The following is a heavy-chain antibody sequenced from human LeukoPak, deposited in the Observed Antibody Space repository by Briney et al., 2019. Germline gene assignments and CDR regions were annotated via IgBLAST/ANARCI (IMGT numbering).Heavy chain of an antibody. CDR3: ARAVCPTIKFCDSSYFMDV. V-gene: IGHV3-20*04. J-gene: IGHJ6*03. D-gene: IGHD6-6*01. Sequence: PGGSLRLSCAASGFSFDDLGMTWVRQVPGKGLEWVAGTNWNGASTGYADSVRGRFTISRDNAKNYLYLQMNSLRAEDTALYYCARAVCPTIKFCDSSYFMDVWGKGTTVNVS. CDR2: TNWNGAST. CDR1: GFSFDDLG.